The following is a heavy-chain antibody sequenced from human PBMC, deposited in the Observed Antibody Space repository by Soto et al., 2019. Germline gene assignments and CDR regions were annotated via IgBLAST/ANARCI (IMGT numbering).Heavy chain of an antibody. Sequence: ASVRVSCKASGYTFTSYYMHWVRQAPGQGLEWMGIINPSGGSTSYAQKFQGRVTMTRDTSTSTVYMELSSLRSEDTAVHYCAKVTMELPEAFDIWGQGTMVTVSS. D-gene: IGHD1-7*01. CDR3: AKVTMELPEAFDI. CDR1: GYTFTSYY. V-gene: IGHV1-46*01. CDR2: INPSGGST. J-gene: IGHJ3*02.